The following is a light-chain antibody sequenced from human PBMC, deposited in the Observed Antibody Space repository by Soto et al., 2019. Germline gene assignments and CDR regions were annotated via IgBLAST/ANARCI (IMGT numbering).Light chain of an antibody. J-gene: IGLJ2*01. Sequence: QTVLTQPPSASGTPGQRVTISCSGSSSNIGSNYVYWYQQFPGTAPKLLIYRNNQRPSGVPDRFSGSKSGTSASLAISGLGSEDEADYYCAAWDDSLSAYVVFGGGTKLTVL. V-gene: IGLV1-47*01. CDR3: AAWDDSLSAYVV. CDR1: SSNIGSNY. CDR2: RNN.